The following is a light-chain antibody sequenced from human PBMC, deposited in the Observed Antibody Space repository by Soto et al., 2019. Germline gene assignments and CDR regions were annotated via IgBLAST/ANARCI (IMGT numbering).Light chain of an antibody. CDR2: DAS. V-gene: IGKV3-15*01. Sequence: EIVMTQSPDTLSVSPGERATLSCRASQSVSSNLAWYQQKPGQAPRLLIYDASTRAPGFPARFSGSGSGTEFTLTISSLQSEDFAVYYCQQYHNWPITFGQGTRLEIK. J-gene: IGKJ5*01. CDR1: QSVSSN. CDR3: QQYHNWPIT.